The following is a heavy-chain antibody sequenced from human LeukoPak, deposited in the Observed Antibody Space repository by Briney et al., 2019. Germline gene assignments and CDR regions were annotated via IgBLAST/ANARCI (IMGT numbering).Heavy chain of an antibody. Sequence: PGRSLRLSCAASGFTFSSYGMHWVRQAPGKGLEWVAVISYDGSNKYYADSVKGRFTISRDNSKNTLYLQMNSLRAEDTAVYYCAKDKLDQDYYYMDVWGKGTTVTVSS. CDR3: AKDKLDQDYYYMDV. J-gene: IGHJ6*03. CDR2: ISYDGSNK. V-gene: IGHV3-30*18. D-gene: IGHD4-23*01. CDR1: GFTFSSYG.